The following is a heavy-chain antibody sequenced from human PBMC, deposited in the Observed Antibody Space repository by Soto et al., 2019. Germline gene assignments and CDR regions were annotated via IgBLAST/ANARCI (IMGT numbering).Heavy chain of an antibody. CDR2: ISFDGSKE. Sequence: PGGSLRLSCAAYGFSLSNYGMHWVRLAPGKGIEWVALISFDGSKEFYADSVKGRFTISRDHSRNTLYLQMNSLRAEDTAMYYCVKDASDDVWGSPYPGGQGTLVPGSS. V-gene: IGHV3-30*18. CDR3: VKDASDDVWGSPYP. CDR1: GFSLSNYG. D-gene: IGHD3-16*01. J-gene: IGHJ5*02.